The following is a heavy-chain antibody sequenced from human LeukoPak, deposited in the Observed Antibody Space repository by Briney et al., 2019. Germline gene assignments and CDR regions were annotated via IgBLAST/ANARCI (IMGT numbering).Heavy chain of an antibody. Sequence: GGSLRLSCAASGFTFSSYAMNWVRQAPGKGLEWVSGISGSGGSTYYADSVKGRFTISRDNSKNTLYLQMNSLRAEDTAVYYCARVGDGYSSASWGQGTLVTVSS. CDR3: ARVGDGYSSAS. CDR2: ISGSGGST. V-gene: IGHV3-23*01. J-gene: IGHJ4*02. D-gene: IGHD5-24*01. CDR1: GFTFSSYA.